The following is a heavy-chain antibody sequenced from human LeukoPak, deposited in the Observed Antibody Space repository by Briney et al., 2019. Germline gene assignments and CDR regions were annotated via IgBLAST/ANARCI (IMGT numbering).Heavy chain of an antibody. CDR1: GGSISSYY. D-gene: IGHD7-27*01. V-gene: IGHV4-59*01. CDR2: IYYSGST. CDR3: VGGAPNWGFDF. J-gene: IGHJ4*02. Sequence: SETLSLTCTVSGGSISSYYWSWIRQPPGKGLEWIGYIYYSGSTNYNPSLKSRVTISVDTSKNQFSLKLSSVTAADTAVYYCVGGAPNWGFDFWGQGTLVTVSS.